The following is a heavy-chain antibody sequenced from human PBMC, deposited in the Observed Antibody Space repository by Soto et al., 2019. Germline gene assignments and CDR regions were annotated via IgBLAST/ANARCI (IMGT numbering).Heavy chain of an antibody. J-gene: IGHJ4*02. D-gene: IGHD6-19*01. CDR3: AKCSPRYSSGWKAYYFDY. CDR1: GFTFSSYA. CDR2: ISGSGGST. Sequence: EVQLLESGGGLVQPGGSLRLFCAASGFTFSSYAMSWVRQAPGKGLEWVSTISGSGGSTYYADSVKGRFTISRDNSKNTLYLQVNSLRAEDTAVYYCAKCSPRYSSGWKAYYFDYWGQGTLVTVSS. V-gene: IGHV3-23*01.